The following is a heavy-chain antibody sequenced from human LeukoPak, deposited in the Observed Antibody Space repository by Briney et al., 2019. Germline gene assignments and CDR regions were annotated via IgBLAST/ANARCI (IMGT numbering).Heavy chain of an antibody. V-gene: IGHV1-8*02. D-gene: IGHD6-13*01. CDR3: ARGPHGRGSSFPPDY. CDR1: GYTFTSYY. Sequence: ASVKVSCKASGYTFTSYYMHWVRQAPGQGLEWMGWMNPNSGNTGYAQKFQGRVTMTRNTSISTAYMELSSLRSEDTAVYYCARGPHGRGSSFPPDYWGQGTLVTVSS. J-gene: IGHJ4*02. CDR2: MNPNSGNT.